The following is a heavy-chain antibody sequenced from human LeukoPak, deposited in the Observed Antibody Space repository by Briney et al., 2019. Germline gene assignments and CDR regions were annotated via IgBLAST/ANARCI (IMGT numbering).Heavy chain of an antibody. CDR2: IKQDGSEK. CDR1: GFTFSAYW. J-gene: IGHJ4*02. V-gene: IGHV3-7*01. Sequence: GGSLRLSCAASGFTFSAYWMNWVRQAPGTGLEWVANIKQDGSEKYYVDSVKGRFTISRDNTKNSLYLQMNSLRGEDTAVYYCARDSRYSGSYWLDYWGQGTLVTVSS. CDR3: ARDSRYSGSYWLDY. D-gene: IGHD1-26*01.